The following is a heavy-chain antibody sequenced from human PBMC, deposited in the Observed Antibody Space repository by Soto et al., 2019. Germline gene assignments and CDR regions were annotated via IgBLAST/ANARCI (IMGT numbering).Heavy chain of an antibody. CDR2: INPNSGGT. CDR1: GYTFTGYY. CDR3: ARALGSCWDPIPLFDY. D-gene: IGHD6-19*01. Sequence: QVQLVQSGAEVKKPGASVKVSCKASGYTFTGYYMHWVRQAPGQGLEWMGWINPNSGGTNYAQKIQGRITMTRETAISPAYMEMSRLRSDDTAGYYCARALGSCWDPIPLFDYWGPGTLVTASS. J-gene: IGHJ4*02. V-gene: IGHV1-2*02.